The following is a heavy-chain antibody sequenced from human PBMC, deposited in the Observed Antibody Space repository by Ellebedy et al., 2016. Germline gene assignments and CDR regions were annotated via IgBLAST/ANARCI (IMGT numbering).Heavy chain of an antibody. D-gene: IGHD6-13*01. CDR3: AKVLIRAAAAWFDP. CDR2: IKEDGSEK. V-gene: IGHV3-7*03. J-gene: IGHJ5*02. CDR1: GFPFSSYW. Sequence: GESLKISCAASGFPFSSYWMSWVRQAPGKGLEWVANIKEDGSEKYYLDSVKGRFTISRDNSKNTLYLQMNSLRAEDTAVYYCAKVLIRAAAAWFDPWGQGTLVTVSS.